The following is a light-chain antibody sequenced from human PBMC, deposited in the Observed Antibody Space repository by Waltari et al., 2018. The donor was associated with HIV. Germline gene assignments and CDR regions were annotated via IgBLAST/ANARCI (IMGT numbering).Light chain of an antibody. CDR3: CSYAGSYTLV. CDR1: SSDVGRYNY. Sequence: QSALTQPRSVSGSPGQSVTISCTGTSSDVGRYNYVSWYQQYPGRAPNLMMYYVSKRPSGVPDRFSGSKSGNTASLTISGLQTEDEGDYYCCSYAGSYTLVFGGGTKLTVL. CDR2: YVS. J-gene: IGLJ2*01. V-gene: IGLV2-11*01.